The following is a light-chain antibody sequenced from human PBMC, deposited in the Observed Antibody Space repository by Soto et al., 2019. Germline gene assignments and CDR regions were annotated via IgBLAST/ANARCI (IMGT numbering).Light chain of an antibody. CDR1: QSINSNY. Sequence: EIVLTQSPATLSLSPGERATLSCGASQSINSNYLAWYQQKPGLAPRLVIYDTSRRAPGIPDRLTGSGSGTDFTLTISRLEPEDSAIYYCQQYGSAPTFGQATRREIK. CDR2: DTS. J-gene: IGKJ5*01. CDR3: QQYGSAPT. V-gene: IGKV3D-20*01.